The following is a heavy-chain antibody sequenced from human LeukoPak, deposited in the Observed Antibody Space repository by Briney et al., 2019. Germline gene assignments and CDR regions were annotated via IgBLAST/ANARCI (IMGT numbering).Heavy chain of an antibody. CDR1: GYTFTSYY. J-gene: IGHJ4*02. V-gene: IGHV1-46*01. CDR3: ARDPRGVVPAVQFEHAPPAYFDY. D-gene: IGHD2-2*01. CDR2: INPSGGST. Sequence: GASVKVSCKASGYTFTSYYMHWVRQAPGQGLEWMGIINPSGGSTSYAQKFQGRVTMTRDTSTSTVYMELSSLRSEDTAVYYCARDPRGVVPAVQFEHAPPAYFDYWGQGTLVTVSS.